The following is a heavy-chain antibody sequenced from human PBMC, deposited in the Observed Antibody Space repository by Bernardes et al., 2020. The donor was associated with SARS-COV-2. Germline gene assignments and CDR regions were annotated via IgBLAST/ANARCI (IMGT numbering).Heavy chain of an antibody. D-gene: IGHD6-19*01. CDR2: IYYSGST. V-gene: IGHV4-39*01. Sequence: YWIGWVRQMPGKGLEWIGSIYYSGSTYYNPSLKSRVTISVDTSKNQFSLKLSSVTAADTAVYYCARHRVLWLASGLIWGQGTLVTVSS. CDR1: Y. J-gene: IGHJ4*02. CDR3: ARHRVLWLASGLI.